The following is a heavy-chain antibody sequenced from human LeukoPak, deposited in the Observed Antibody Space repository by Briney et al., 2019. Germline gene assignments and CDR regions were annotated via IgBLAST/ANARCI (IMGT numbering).Heavy chain of an antibody. J-gene: IGHJ3*02. V-gene: IGHV3-11*04. Sequence: GGSLRLSCAASGFTFSDYYMSWIRQAPGKGLEWVSYISSSGSTIYYADSVKGRFTISRDNAKNSLYLQMNSLRAEDTAVYYCAREYYYDSSGTLDAFDIWGQGTMVTVSS. CDR2: ISSSGSTI. CDR3: AREYYYDSSGTLDAFDI. CDR1: GFTFSDYY. D-gene: IGHD3-22*01.